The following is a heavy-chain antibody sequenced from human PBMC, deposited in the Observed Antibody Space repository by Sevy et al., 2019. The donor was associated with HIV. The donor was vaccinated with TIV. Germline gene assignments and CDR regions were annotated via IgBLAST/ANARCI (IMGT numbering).Heavy chain of an antibody. V-gene: IGHV3-48*01. CDR2: ISSSSSTI. CDR3: ARVSPHTYYDFWSGYYFTVHEYYYYGMDV. Sequence: GGSLRLSCAASGFTFSSYSMNWVRQAPGKGLEWVSYISSSSSTIYYADSVKGRFTISRDNAKNSLYLQMNSLGAEDTDVYYGARVSPHTYYDFWSGYYFTVHEYYYYGMDVWGHGTTVTVSS. J-gene: IGHJ6*02. CDR1: GFTFSSYS. D-gene: IGHD3-3*01.